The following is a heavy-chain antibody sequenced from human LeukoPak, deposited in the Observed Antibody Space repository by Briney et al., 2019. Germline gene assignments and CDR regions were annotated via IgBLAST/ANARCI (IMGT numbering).Heavy chain of an antibody. CDR2: ISGSGSNT. CDR1: GFTFSSYA. CDR3: AEDQRGYGRIVDY. D-gene: IGHD3-10*01. V-gene: IGHV3-23*01. Sequence: PGGSLRLSCAASGFTFSSYAMSWVRQAPGKGLEWVSSISGSGSNTYYAGSVKGRFTISRDNSKNILYLQMNSLRAEDTAIYYCAEDQRGYGRIVDYWGQGTLVTISS. J-gene: IGHJ4*02.